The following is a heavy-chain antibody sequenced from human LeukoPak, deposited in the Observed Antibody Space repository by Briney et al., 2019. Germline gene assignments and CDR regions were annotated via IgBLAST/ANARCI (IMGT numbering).Heavy chain of an antibody. D-gene: IGHD6-19*01. CDR3: ARPFSITSSGMDV. CDR2: IYHSGST. CDR1: GYSISSGYY. V-gene: IGHV4-38-2*02. Sequence: PSETLSLTCTVSGYSISSGYYWGWIRQPPGKGLEWIGSIYHSGSTYYNPSLKSRVTISVDTSKNQFSLKLSSVTAADTAVYYCARPFSITSSGMDVWGKGTTVTVSS. J-gene: IGHJ6*04.